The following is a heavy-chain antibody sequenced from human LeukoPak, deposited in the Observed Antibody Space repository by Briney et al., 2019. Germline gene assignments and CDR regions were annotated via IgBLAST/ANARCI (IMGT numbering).Heavy chain of an antibody. D-gene: IGHD5-18*01. CDR2: ISSSSSYI. J-gene: IGHJ4*02. CDR1: GFTFSSYS. CDR3: AKGGYSFPYYFDY. V-gene: IGHV3-21*01. Sequence: GGSLRLSCAASGFTFSSYSMNWVRQAPGKGLEWVSSISSSSSYIYFEDFVKGRFTISRDNSKNTLYLQMNSLRAEDTAVYYCAKGGYSFPYYFDYWGQGTLVTVSS.